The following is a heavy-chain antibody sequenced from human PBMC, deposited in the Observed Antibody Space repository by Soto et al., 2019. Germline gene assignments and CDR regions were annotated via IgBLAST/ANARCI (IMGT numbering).Heavy chain of an antibody. D-gene: IGHD7-27*01. CDR3: ARGVLANWGPENWFDP. Sequence: SETLSLTCSVSGASISRGAYYWRWIRQHPGKGLEWIGNIYYSGSAYYNPSLKSRVAISVDTSQNQFSLRLSSVTAADTAVYYWARGVLANWGPENWFDPWGQGTLVTVS. V-gene: IGHV4-31*03. CDR1: GASISRGAYY. J-gene: IGHJ5*02. CDR2: IYYSGSA.